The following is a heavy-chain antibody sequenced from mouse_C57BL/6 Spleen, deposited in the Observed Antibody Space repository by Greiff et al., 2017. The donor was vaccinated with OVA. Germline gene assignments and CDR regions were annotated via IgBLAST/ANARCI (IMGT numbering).Heavy chain of an antibody. J-gene: IGHJ4*01. D-gene: IGHD2-1*01. CDR1: GYTFTSYW. V-gene: IGHV1-59*01. CDR2: IDPSDSYT. CDR3: ARHYGNYFYAMDY. Sequence: VKLQQPGAELVRPGTSVKLSCKASGYTFTSYWMHWVKQRPGQGLEWIGVIDPSDSYTNYNQKFKGKATLTVDTSSSTAYMQLSSLTSEDSAVYYCARHYGNYFYAMDYWGQGTSVTVSS.